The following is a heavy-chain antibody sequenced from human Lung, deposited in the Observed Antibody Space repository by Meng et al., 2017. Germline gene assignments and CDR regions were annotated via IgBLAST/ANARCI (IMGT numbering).Heavy chain of an antibody. Sequence: LRRWGAGMFKPSETLSLTCVVSGGSFSDYYWSWIRQPPGKGLEWIGEINHSGSTNYNPSLESRATISVDTSQNNLSLKLSSVTAADSAVYYCARGPTTMAHDFDYWGQGTLVTVSS. D-gene: IGHD4-11*01. CDR3: ARGPTTMAHDFDY. CDR2: INHSGST. CDR1: GGSFSDYY. V-gene: IGHV4-34*01. J-gene: IGHJ4*02.